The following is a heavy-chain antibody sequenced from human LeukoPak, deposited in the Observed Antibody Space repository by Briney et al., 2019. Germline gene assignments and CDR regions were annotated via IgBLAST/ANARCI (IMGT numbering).Heavy chain of an antibody. CDR1: GFTFSSNS. V-gene: IGHV3-21*01. CDR3: ARDEDYVWGSYRLDY. D-gene: IGHD3-16*02. CDR2: ISSSSSYI. Sequence: GGSLRLSCAASGFTFSSNSRNWARQAPGKGREWVSSISSSSSYIYYADSVKGRFTISRDNAKNSLYLQMNSLRAEDTAVYYCARDEDYVWGSYRLDYWGQGTLVTVSS. J-gene: IGHJ4*02.